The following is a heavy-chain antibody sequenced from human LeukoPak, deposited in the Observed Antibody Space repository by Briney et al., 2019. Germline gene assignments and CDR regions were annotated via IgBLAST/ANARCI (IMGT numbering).Heavy chain of an antibody. CDR1: GYSFTSYW. Sequence: GESLKISCKGSGYSFTSYWISWVRQMPGKGLEWMGRIDPSDSYTNYSPSFQGHVTISADKSISTAYLQWSTLKASDTAMYYCARQGHNFFDYWGQGTRVTVSS. V-gene: IGHV5-10-1*01. CDR3: ARQGHNFFDY. CDR2: IDPSDSYT. J-gene: IGHJ4*02.